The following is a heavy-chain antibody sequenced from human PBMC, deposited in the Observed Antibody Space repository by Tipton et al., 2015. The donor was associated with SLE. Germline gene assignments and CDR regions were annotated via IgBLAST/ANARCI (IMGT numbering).Heavy chain of an antibody. D-gene: IGHD3-10*01. CDR3: ARSPGRGSGRGSFDY. Sequence: TLSLTCTVSGGSISSSSHYWGWIRQPPGKGLEWIGSIYYIGTTYYNPSLKSRVAISIDTSKNQFSLRLSSVTAADTALYSCARSPGRGSGRGSFDYWGQGTHVTVSS. CDR1: GGSISSSSHY. J-gene: IGHJ4*02. CDR2: IYYIGTT. V-gene: IGHV4-39*07.